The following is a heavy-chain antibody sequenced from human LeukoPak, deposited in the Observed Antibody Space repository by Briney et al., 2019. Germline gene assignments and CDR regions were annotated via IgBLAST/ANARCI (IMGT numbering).Heavy chain of an antibody. Sequence: PSETLSLTCTVSGGSISSYYWSWIRQPAGKGLEWIGRIYISGSTNYNPSLKSRVTMSVDTSKNQFSLKLSSVTAADTAVYYCARDLTTVVTPGLLRAFDIWGKGTMVTVSS. CDR1: GGSISSYY. CDR2: IYISGST. D-gene: IGHD4-23*01. J-gene: IGHJ3*02. CDR3: ARDLTTVVTPGLLRAFDI. V-gene: IGHV4-4*07.